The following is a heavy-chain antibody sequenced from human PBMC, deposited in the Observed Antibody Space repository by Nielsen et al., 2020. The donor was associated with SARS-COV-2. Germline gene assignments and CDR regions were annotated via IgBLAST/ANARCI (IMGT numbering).Heavy chain of an antibody. CDR2: ISYDGSNK. Sequence: GESLKISCAASGFTFSSYGMHWVRQAPGKGLEWVAVISYDGSNKYYADSVKGRFTISRDNSKNTLYLQMNSLRAEDTAVYYCARDEGNLMIVVVITIDYWGQGTLVTVSS. J-gene: IGHJ4*02. CDR3: ARDEGNLMIVVVITIDY. CDR1: GFTFSSYG. D-gene: IGHD3-22*01. V-gene: IGHV3-30*03.